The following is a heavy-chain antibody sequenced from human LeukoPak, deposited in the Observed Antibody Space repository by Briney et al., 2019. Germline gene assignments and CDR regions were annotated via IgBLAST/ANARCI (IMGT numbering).Heavy chain of an antibody. V-gene: IGHV3-21*01. CDR3: ARESEWEPSGFDY. J-gene: IGHJ4*02. D-gene: IGHD1-26*01. CDR2: ISSSSSYI. CDR1: GFTFSIYA. Sequence: GGSLRLSCAASGFTFSIYAMSWVRQAPGKGLEWVSSISSSSSYIYYADSVKGRFTISRDNAKNSLYLQMNSLRAEDTAVYYCARESEWEPSGFDYWGQGTLVTVSS.